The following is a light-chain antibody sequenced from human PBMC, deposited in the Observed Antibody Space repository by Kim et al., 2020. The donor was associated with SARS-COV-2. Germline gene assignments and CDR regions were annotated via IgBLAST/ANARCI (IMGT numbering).Light chain of an antibody. V-gene: IGLV1-44*01. Sequence: GRRITVSWAGSSSNVGSNVGNWYQQLPGTAPKLLRLSNDYPPSAVPDRFSGSRSGTSASLDISGLQSEDEADYYCAAWDDSLNGSVFGGGTQLTVL. CDR3: AAWDDSLNGSV. J-gene: IGLJ3*02. CDR1: SSNVGSNV. CDR2: SND.